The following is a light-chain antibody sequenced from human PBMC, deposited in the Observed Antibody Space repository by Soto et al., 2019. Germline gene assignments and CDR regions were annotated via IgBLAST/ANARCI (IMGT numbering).Light chain of an antibody. V-gene: IGLV1-47*01. CDR3: ATWDDSLSGRV. J-gene: IGLJ3*02. CDR2: RNT. Sequence: QSVLTQPHSASGTPGQSVTISCSGSSSNIGSNYVYWYQQLPGTAPKLLIYRNTERPSGVPDRFSGSKSGTSASLAISGLRSEDEADYFCATWDDSLSGRVFGGGTKLTVL. CDR1: SSNIGSNY.